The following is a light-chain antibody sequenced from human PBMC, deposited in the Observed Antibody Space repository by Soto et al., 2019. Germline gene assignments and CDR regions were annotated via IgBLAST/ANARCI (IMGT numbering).Light chain of an antibody. Sequence: EIVLTQSPGTLSLSPGERATLSCRASQSISSPFLAWYQQKPGQAPRLLISGASSRAAGIPDRFSGSGSGTDFTLTISRLEPEDFAVYYCQQNGRTFGHGTKVEIK. CDR1: QSISSPF. CDR3: QQNGRT. CDR2: GAS. J-gene: IGKJ1*01. V-gene: IGKV3-20*01.